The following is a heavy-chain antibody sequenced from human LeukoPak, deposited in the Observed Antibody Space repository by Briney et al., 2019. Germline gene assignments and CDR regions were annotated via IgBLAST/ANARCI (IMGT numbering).Heavy chain of an antibody. CDR2: INSDGSSK. V-gene: IGHV3-74*01. D-gene: IGHD6-13*01. CDR3: ARDGGIALPFDY. Sequence: GGSLRLSCAASGFTFSSYWMHWVRQAPGKGLVWVSRINSDGSSKCYADSVKGRFTISRDNAKNTLYLQMNSLRAEDTAVYYSARDGGIALPFDYWGQGTLVTVSS. J-gene: IGHJ4*02. CDR1: GFTFSSYW.